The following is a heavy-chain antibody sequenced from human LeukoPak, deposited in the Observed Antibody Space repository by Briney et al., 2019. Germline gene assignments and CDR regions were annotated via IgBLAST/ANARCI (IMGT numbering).Heavy chain of an antibody. J-gene: IGHJ4*02. CDR2: IHSGGST. Sequence: GGSLRLSRAASGFTVSSNYMSWVRQAPGKGLEWVSVIHSGGSTYYADSVKGRFTISRDNSKNTLYLQMNSLRPEDTAVYYCTRGGVNPFDYWGQGTLVTISS. CDR1: GFTVSSNY. V-gene: IGHV3-66*01. CDR3: TRGGVNPFDY. D-gene: IGHD6-25*01.